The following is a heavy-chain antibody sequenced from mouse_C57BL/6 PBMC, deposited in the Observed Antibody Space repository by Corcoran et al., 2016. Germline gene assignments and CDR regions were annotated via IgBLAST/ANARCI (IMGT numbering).Heavy chain of an antibody. CDR2: INPNNGGT. V-gene: IGHV1-26*01. Sequence: EVQLQQSGPELVKPGASVKISCKASGYTFTDYYMNWVKQSLGKSLEWIGDINPNNGGTSYNQKFKGKATLTVDKSSSTAYMELRSLTSEDSAVYYCARDSYAMDYWGQGTSVTVSS. CDR1: GYTFTDYY. CDR3: ARDSYAMDY. J-gene: IGHJ4*01.